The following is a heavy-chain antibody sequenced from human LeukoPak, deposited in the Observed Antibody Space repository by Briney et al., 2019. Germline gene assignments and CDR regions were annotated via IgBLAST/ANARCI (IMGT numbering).Heavy chain of an antibody. CDR1: GDSINSGSYY. D-gene: IGHD3-3*01. J-gene: IGHJ4*02. CDR3: ARLGVFGVVSDS. CDR2: IYYSGST. Sequence: SETLSLTCTVSGDSINSGSYYWVWIRQPPGKGLEWIGSIYYSGSTYYNPSLKSRVTISVDTSKIQFSLRLSSVTAADTAVYYCARLGVFGVVSDSWGQGILVTVSS. V-gene: IGHV4-39*01.